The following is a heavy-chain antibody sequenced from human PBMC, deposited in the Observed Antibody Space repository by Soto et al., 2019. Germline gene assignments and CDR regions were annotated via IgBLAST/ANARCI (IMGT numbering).Heavy chain of an antibody. J-gene: IGHJ4*02. CDR3: AKGVSRYGDQDYFDC. CDR1: GFTFSSYT. Sequence: EVQLLESGGGLVQPGGSLRLSCAASGFTFSSYTMTWVRQAPGKGLEWVSAISASGGSPYYADSVKGRFTISRDNSKNTLYLDIGSLRAEDTAVYYCAKGVSRYGDQDYFDCWGQGSLVTVS. V-gene: IGHV3-23*01. CDR2: ISASGGSP. D-gene: IGHD4-17*01.